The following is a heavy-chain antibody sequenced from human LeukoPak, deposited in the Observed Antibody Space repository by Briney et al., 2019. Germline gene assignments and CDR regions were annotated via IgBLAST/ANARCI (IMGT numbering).Heavy chain of an antibody. J-gene: IGHJ3*02. CDR1: GGSISSSSYY. CDR2: IYYSGST. V-gene: IGHV4-39*01. CDR3: AITRGTLERLGDENDGAFDI. Sequence: PSETLSLTCTVSGGSISSSSYYWGWIRQPPGKGLEWIGSIYYSGSTYHNPSLKSRVTISVDTSKNQFSLRLSSVTAADTAVYYCAITRGTLERLGDENDGAFDIWGQGTMVTVSS. D-gene: IGHD3-10*01.